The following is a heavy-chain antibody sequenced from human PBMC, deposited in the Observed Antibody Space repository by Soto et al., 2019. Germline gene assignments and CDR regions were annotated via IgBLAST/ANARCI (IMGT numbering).Heavy chain of an antibody. Sequence: GGSLRLSCAASGFTFSSYGMHWVRQAPGKRTEWVAVRWYDGSNKYYADSVKGRFTISRDNSKNPLYLQMTSLRAEDPAVYYCARDRPHGSGSYYHGFDYWGQGT. D-gene: IGHD3-10*01. CDR2: RWYDGSNK. J-gene: IGHJ4*02. CDR1: GFTFSSYG. V-gene: IGHV3-33*01. CDR3: ARDRPHGSGSYYHGFDY.